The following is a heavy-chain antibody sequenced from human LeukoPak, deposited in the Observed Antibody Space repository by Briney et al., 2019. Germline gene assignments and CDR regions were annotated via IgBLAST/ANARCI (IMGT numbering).Heavy chain of an antibody. D-gene: IGHD2-21*02. CDR2: ISSSSSTI. V-gene: IGHV3-48*01. J-gene: IGHJ4*02. CDR3: ARVTCGGDCLDY. Sequence: GGSLTFSCAASGFTFSSYSMIWLRQAPGKGLEWGSYISSSSSTIYYADSVKGRFTISRDNAKNSLYLQMNSLRAEDTAVYYCARVTCGGDCLDYWGQGTLVTVSS. CDR1: GFTFSSYS.